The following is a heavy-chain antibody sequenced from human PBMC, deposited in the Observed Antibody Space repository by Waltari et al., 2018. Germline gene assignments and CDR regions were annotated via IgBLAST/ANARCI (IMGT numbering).Heavy chain of an antibody. CDR2: SSGSNNTT. Sequence: EVQLVESGGGLVQPGGSLRLSCAASGFTFSIYSMNWVRQAPGKGVEGVSYSSGSNNTTYYAESVKGRFTISRDNAKNSLFLQMNSLRAEDTAVYYCAREGAAGPYYYYGLDVWSQGTTVTVSS. CDR1: GFTFSIYS. V-gene: IGHV3-48*01. J-gene: IGHJ6*02. CDR3: AREGAAGPYYYYGLDV. D-gene: IGHD6-13*01.